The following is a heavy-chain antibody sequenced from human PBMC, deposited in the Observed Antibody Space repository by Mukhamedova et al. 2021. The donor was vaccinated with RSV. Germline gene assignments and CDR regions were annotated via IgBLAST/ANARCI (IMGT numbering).Heavy chain of an antibody. CDR3: TTADVREDYGILTGYYLGVT. J-gene: IGHJ5*02. Sequence: GGTTDYAAPVKGRFTISRDDSKNTLYLQMNSLKTEDTAVYYCTTADVREDYGILTGYYLGVTWGQGTLVTVSS. D-gene: IGHD3-9*01. CDR2: GGTT. V-gene: IGHV3-15*01.